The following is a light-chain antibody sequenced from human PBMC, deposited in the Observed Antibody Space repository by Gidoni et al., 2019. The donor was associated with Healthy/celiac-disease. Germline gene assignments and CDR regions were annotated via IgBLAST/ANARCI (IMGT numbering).Light chain of an antibody. J-gene: IGLJ2*01. Sequence: QSALTQPASDSGSPGPSITISCTGTSSDVGSYHLVSLYQQPPGKAPKRMIYEGSKRPSGVSNRFSGAKSGNTASLTISGSQAEDEADYYCCSYARSSTPRVVFGGGTKLTVL. CDR1: SSDVGSYHL. CDR3: CSYARSSTPRVV. CDR2: EGS. V-gene: IGLV2-23*01.